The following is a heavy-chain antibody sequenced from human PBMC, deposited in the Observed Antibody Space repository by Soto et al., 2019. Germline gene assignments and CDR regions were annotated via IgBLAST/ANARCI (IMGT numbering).Heavy chain of an antibody. CDR1: GGSISSYY. J-gene: IGHJ4*02. D-gene: IGHD1-26*01. V-gene: IGHV4-59*08. CDR3: ARRYGGNLDY. CDR2: IYYSGST. Sequence: PXXTMSLTCTVSGGSISSYYWRWIRQPPGKGLEWIGYIYYSGSTNYNPSLKSRVTISVDTSKNQFSLKLSSVTAADTAVYYCARRYGGNLDYWGQGTLVTVSS.